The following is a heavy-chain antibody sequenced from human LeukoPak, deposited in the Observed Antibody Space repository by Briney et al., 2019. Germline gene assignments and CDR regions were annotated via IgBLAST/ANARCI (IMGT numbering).Heavy chain of an antibody. CDR2: IYYSGST. J-gene: IGHJ6*03. CDR1: GGSISSYY. V-gene: IGHV4-59*01. CDR3: ARGYYYYMDV. Sequence: PSETLSLTCTVSGGSISSYYWSWIRQPPGQGLEWIGYIYYSGSTNYNPSLKSRVTISVDTSKNQFSLKLSSVTAADTAVYYCARGYYYYMDVWGKGTTVTVSS.